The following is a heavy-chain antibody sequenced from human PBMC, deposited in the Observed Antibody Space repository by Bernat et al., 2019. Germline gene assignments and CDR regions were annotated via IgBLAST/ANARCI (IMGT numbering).Heavy chain of an antibody. Sequence: EVQLVESGGGLVKPGGSLRLSCAASGFTFSNAWMSWVRQAPGKGLEWVGRIKRKTDGGTTDYAAPVKGRFTISRDNSKNTLYLQMNSLKTEDTAVYYCTTGRYGVGAFDIWGQGTMVTVSS. CDR2: IKRKTDGGTT. CDR1: GFTFSNAW. D-gene: IGHD4-17*01. V-gene: IGHV3-15*01. J-gene: IGHJ3*02. CDR3: TTGRYGVGAFDI.